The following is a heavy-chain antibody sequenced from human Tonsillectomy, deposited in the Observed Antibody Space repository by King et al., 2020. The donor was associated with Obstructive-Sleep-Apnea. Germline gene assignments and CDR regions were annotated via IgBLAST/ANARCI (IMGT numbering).Heavy chain of an antibody. D-gene: IGHD5-12*01. CDR1: GFTFSTYA. V-gene: IGHV3-23*04. Sequence: VQLVESGGALVQPGGSLGLSCAASGFTFSTYAMSWVRQAPWKGLYWVSVISGSGDRTNYADSVKGRLTISRENSKDTLYLQMNSLRVEDTAVYYCAKDGFEGGYATSFNYWGQGTLVTVSS. CDR3: AKDGFEGGYATSFNY. CDR2: ISGSGDRT. J-gene: IGHJ4*02.